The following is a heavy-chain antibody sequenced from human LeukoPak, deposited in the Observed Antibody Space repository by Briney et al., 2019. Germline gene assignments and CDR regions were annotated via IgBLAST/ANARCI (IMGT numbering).Heavy chain of an antibody. CDR3: ARVDEGGHFSYYGMDA. D-gene: IGHD3-16*01. J-gene: IGHJ6*02. CDR2: IKPKRDDT. Sequence: GASVTVTFQGSGYSFNFYYIHWVGQAPGQGREWMGWIKPKRDDTNYVQNFQGRVTITRDTSISTAYMELSGLRSNDTAVYYCARVDEGGHFSYYGMDAWGQGTTVTVSS. V-gene: IGHV1-2*02. CDR1: GYSFNFYY.